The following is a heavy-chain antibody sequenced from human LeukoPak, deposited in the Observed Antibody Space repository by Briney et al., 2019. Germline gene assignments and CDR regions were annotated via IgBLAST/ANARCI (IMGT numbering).Heavy chain of an antibody. D-gene: IGHD1-26*01. Sequence: GASVKLSCTASGYTFTSNGISWVRQAPGQGLEWIGWISAYNGNTNYAQKLQGRVTMTTDTSTSTAYMELRSLRSDDTAVYYCARRAEKSGSLFDYWGQGTLVTVSS. CDR2: ISAYNGNT. J-gene: IGHJ4*02. CDR1: GYTFTSNG. V-gene: IGHV1-18*01. CDR3: ARRAEKSGSLFDY.